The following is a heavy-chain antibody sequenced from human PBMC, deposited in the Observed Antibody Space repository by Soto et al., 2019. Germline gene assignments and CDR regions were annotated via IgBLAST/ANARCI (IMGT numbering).Heavy chain of an antibody. CDR2: IIASGVIT. CDR3: AKDLRGPEAGTWYFDL. D-gene: IGHD6-13*01. Sequence: EVQLLESGGGLVQPGGSLRLACAASGLTFSRYTMGWARQAPGKGLEWVSAIIASGVITYYADSVKGRFTISRDNSNNTVYLQMNSLRAEDTAVYYCAKDLRGPEAGTWYFDLWGRGTLVTVSS. V-gene: IGHV3-23*01. CDR1: GLTFSRYT. J-gene: IGHJ2*01.